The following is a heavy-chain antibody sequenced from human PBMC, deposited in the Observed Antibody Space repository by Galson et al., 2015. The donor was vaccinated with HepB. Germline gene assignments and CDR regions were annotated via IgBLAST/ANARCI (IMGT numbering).Heavy chain of an antibody. V-gene: IGHV1-69*02. CDR3: ARAPYDYGYPRLYWYFDL. CDR1: GGTFSSYT. CDR2: IIPILGIA. Sequence: SVKVSCKASGGTFSSYTISWVRQAPGQGLEWMGRIIPILGIANYAQKFQGRVTITADKSTSTAYMELSSLRSEDTAVYYCARAPYDYGYPRLYWYFDLWGRGTLVTVSS. J-gene: IGHJ2*01. D-gene: IGHD4-17*01.